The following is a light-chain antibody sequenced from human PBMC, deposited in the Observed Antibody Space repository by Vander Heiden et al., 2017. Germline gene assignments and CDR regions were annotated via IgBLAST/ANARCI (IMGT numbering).Light chain of an antibody. CDR1: SSDVGSYNL. CDR3: CSFAGSNTWV. CDR2: EVT. J-gene: IGLJ3*02. Sequence: QSALTQPASVSGSPGQSTTIPCTGTSSDVGSYNLVSWYQQHPGKAPKLLIYEVTRRPSGVSNRFSGSKSGITASLTISGLQAEDEADYYCCSFAGSNTWVFGGGTQLTVL. V-gene: IGLV2-23*02.